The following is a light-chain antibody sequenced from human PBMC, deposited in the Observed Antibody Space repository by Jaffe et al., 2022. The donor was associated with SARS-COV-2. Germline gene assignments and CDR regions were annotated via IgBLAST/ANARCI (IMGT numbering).Light chain of an antibody. V-gene: IGLV3-27*01. CDR1: VLAKKY. Sequence: SYELTQPSSVSVSPGQTARISCSGDVLAKKYARWFQQRPGQAPVLVIYKDSERPSGIPERFSGSRSGTTVTLAISGAQVEDEADYFCYSAPDNILVFGGGTKLTVL. CDR3: YSAPDNILV. J-gene: IGLJ3*02. CDR2: KDS.